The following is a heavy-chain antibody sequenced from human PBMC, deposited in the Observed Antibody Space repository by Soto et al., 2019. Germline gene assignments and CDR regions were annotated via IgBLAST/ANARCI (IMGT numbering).Heavy chain of an antibody. J-gene: IGHJ4*02. CDR1: GFTFSSYG. V-gene: IGHV3-30*18. CDR2: ISYDGSNK. Sequence: QVQLVEPGGGVVQPGRSLRLSCAASGFTFSSYGMHWVRQAPGKGLEWVAVISYDGSNKYYADSVKGRFTISRDNSKNTLYLQMNSLRAEDTAVYYCAKRPRSNLVDYWGQGTLVTVSS. D-gene: IGHD4-4*01. CDR3: AKRPRSNLVDY.